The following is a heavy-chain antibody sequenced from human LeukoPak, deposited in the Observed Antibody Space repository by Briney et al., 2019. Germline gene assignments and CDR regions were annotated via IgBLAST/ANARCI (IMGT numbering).Heavy chain of an antibody. Sequence: GAPLKICSKACGYSITSYWSGWGRQMPEERLGWMGIIYPGDSDTRYSPPFQGQVPISADKSISTACLQWSSLKASDTDMYYCARLGNWFDPWGQGTLVTVSS. CDR3: ARLGNWFDP. CDR1: GYSITSYW. CDR2: IYPGDSDT. J-gene: IGHJ5*02. V-gene: IGHV5-51*02.